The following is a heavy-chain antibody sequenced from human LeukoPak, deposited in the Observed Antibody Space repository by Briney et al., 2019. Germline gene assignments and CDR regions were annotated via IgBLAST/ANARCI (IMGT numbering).Heavy chain of an antibody. V-gene: IGHV3-53*01. CDR1: GFIVSSNY. J-gene: IGHJ4*02. CDR3: ARVSAYYDFWSAYLDY. CDR2: IYSGGST. Sequence: PGGSLRLSCAVSGFIVSSNYMSWVRQAPGKGLEWVSVIYSGGSTYYADSVKGRFIISRDNSKNTLYLQMNSLRAEDTAVYYCARVSAYYDFWSAYLDYWGQGTLVTVSS. D-gene: IGHD3-3*01.